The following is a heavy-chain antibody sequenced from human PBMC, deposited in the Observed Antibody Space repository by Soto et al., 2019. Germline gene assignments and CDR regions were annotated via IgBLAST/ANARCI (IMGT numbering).Heavy chain of an antibody. CDR3: ISIVRGDS. Sequence: GGSLRLSCAASGFTFSSYSMNWVRQAPGKGLEWVSSISGSLGYIYYADSVRGRFTMSRDNTKNALILQMNRLRAEDAALNYCISIVRGDSWGQGTLVTVSS. CDR1: GFTFSSYS. J-gene: IGHJ4*02. V-gene: IGHV3-21*01. D-gene: IGHD3-10*01. CDR2: ISGSLGYI.